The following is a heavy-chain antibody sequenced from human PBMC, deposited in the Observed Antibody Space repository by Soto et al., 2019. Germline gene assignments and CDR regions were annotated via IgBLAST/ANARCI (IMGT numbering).Heavy chain of an antibody. CDR3: VKGSYDSSGYYYNYFDY. V-gene: IGHV3-64D*06. D-gene: IGHD3-22*01. J-gene: IGHJ4*02. CDR1: GFTFSSYA. CDR2: ISSNGGST. Sequence: PGGSLRLSCSASGFTFSSYAMHWVRQAPGKGLEYVSAISSNGGSTYYADSVKGRFTISRDNSKNTLYLQMSSLRAEDTAVYYCVKGSYDSSGYYYNYFDYWGQGTQVTVPQ.